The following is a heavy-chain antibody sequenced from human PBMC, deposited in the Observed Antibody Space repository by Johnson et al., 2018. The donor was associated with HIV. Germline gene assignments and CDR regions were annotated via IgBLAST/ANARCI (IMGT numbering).Heavy chain of an antibody. J-gene: IGHJ3*01. CDR2: ISDDAVYK. Sequence: QVQLVESGGGVVQPGGSLTLTCEASGFAFSNSALHWVRQAPGKGLEWVAVISDDAVYKHYGDYVKGRFSISRDNSKNTGDRRMNSRRSEDTDLYWCAKGLRWIDAYDFWGQGTMVAVSS. CDR3: AKGLRWIDAYDF. CDR1: GFAFSNSA. D-gene: IGHD4-23*01. V-gene: IGHV3-30*14.